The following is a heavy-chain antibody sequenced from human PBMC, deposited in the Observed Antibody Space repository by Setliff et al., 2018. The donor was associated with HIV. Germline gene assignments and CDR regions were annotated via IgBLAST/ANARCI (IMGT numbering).Heavy chain of an antibody. CDR1: GGSISSYY. J-gene: IGHJ3*02. CDR3: ARGYSNYDLGAFDI. D-gene: IGHD4-4*01. CDR2: IYYSGST. Sequence: SETLSLTCTVSGGSISSYYWSWIRQPPGKGLEWIGYIYYSGSTNYNPSLKSRVTISVDTSKSQFSLKLSSVTAADTAVYYCARGYSNYDLGAFDIWGQGTMVTVSS. V-gene: IGHV4-59*01.